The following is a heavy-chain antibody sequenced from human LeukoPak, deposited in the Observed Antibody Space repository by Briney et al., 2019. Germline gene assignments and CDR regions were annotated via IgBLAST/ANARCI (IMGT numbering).Heavy chain of an antibody. CDR1: GFTFDDYA. CDR3: AKELVGFDY. CDR2: ISWNSGSI. D-gene: IGHD2-8*02. V-gene: IGHV3-9*01. Sequence: PGRSLRLSCAASGFTFDDYAMHWVRQAPGKGLEWVSGISWNSGSIGYADSVKGRFTISRDNSKNTLYLQMNSLRAEDTAVYYCAKELVGFDYWGQGTLVTVSS. J-gene: IGHJ4*02.